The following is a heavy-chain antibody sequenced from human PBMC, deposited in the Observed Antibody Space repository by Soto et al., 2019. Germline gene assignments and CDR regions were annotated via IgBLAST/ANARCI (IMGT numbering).Heavy chain of an antibody. CDR2: IIPIFGTA. J-gene: IGHJ4*02. CDR3: ARDGRAAAGTITYYFDY. D-gene: IGHD6-13*01. Sequence: QVQLVQSGAEVKKPGSSVKVSCQASGGTFSSYAISWVRQAPGQGLEWMGGIIPIFGTANYAQKFQCRVTITADESASTAYMERSSLRSEDTAVYYCARDGRAAAGTITYYFDYWGQGTLVTVSS. V-gene: IGHV1-69*01. CDR1: GGTFSSYA.